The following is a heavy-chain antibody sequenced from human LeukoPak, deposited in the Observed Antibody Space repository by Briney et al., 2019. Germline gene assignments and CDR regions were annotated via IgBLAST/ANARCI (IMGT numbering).Heavy chain of an antibody. CDR1: GYTFTSYG. CDR2: ISAYNGNT. CDR3: AREDYGDPHYYYYYMDV. V-gene: IGHV1-18*01. Sequence: ASVKVSCKASGYTFTSYGISWVRQAPGQGLEWMGWISAYNGNTNYAQKLQGRVTMTTDTSTSTAYMELRSLRSDDTAVYYCAREDYGDPHYYYYYMDVWGKGTTVTVSS. J-gene: IGHJ6*03. D-gene: IGHD4-17*01.